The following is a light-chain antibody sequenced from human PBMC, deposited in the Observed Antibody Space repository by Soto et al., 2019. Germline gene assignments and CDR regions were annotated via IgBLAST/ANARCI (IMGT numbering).Light chain of an antibody. CDR3: QQYNNWPPYT. CDR2: GAS. V-gene: IGKV3-15*01. Sequence: EIGMTQSPATLSVSPGERATLSCRARQSVSSNLAWYQQKPGHAHRLLIYGASTRATGIPARFSGSGSGTEFTRTISSLQSEDFAVYYCQQYNNWPPYTFGQGTKLEIK. CDR1: QSVSSN. J-gene: IGKJ2*01.